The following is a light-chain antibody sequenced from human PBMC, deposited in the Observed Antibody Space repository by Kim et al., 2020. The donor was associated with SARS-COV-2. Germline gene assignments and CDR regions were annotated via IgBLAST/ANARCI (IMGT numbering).Light chain of an antibody. Sequence: FSPGECAPLACRASQRFGIKSLVWYQQKPGPAPRLLMYGASTRATGIPDRFSGSASGTDFTLTISRLEPEDSAVYYCQQFGNSRYTFGQGTKLEI. CDR2: GAS. CDR3: QQFGNSRYT. CDR1: QRFGIKS. J-gene: IGKJ2*01. V-gene: IGKV3-20*01.